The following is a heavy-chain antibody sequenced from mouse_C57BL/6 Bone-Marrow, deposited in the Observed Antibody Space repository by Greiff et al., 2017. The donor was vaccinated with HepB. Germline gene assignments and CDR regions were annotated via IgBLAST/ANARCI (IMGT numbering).Heavy chain of an antibody. Sequence: EVKLMESGGGLVKPGGSLKLSCAASGFTFSSYAMSWVRQTPEKRLAWVATISDGGSYTYYPDNVKGRFTISRDNAKNNLYLQMSHLKSEDTAMYYCARDPYYYGLHWYFDVWGTGTTVTVSS. D-gene: IGHD1-1*01. V-gene: IGHV5-4*01. CDR2: ISDGGSYT. J-gene: IGHJ1*03. CDR1: GFTFSSYA. CDR3: ARDPYYYGLHWYFDV.